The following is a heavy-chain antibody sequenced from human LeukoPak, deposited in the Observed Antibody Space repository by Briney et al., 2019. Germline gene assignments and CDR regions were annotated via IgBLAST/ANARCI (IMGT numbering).Heavy chain of an antibody. V-gene: IGHV1-2*02. CDR3: ARERLYSSGNYYNRIDY. CDR2: INPNSGGT. Sequence: ASVKVSCKASGFTFTGYYMHWVRQAPGQGLEWMGWINPNSGGTNYAQKFQGRVTMTRDTSISTAYMELSRLRSDDTAVYYCARERLYSSGNYYNRIDYWGQGTLVTVSS. CDR1: GFTFTGYY. J-gene: IGHJ4*02. D-gene: IGHD3-10*01.